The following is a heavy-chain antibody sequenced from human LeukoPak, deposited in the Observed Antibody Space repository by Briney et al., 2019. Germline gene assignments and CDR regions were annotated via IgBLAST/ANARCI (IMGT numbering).Heavy chain of an antibody. CDR2: IGSNSVPT. V-gene: IGHV3-23*01. CDR1: GFTFSSYS. Sequence: QSGGSLRLSCAASGFTFSSYSMNWVRQAPGKGLEWVSGIGSNSVPTVYADSVKGRFTISRDNSKSMLYLQMDSLRVEDTAVYYCAKHCSGYRNTASEKRFDPWGQGTLVTVSS. D-gene: IGHD2-2*03. J-gene: IGHJ5*02. CDR3: AKHCSGYRNTASEKRFDP.